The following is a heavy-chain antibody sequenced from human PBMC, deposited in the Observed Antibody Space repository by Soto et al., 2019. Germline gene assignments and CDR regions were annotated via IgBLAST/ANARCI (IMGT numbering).Heavy chain of an antibody. CDR2: IIPIFGTA. V-gene: IGHV1-69*13. J-gene: IGHJ4*02. Sequence: SVKVSCKASGGTFSSYAISWVRQAPGQGLEWMGGIIPIFGTANYAQKFQGRVTITADESTSTAYMELSSLRSEDTAVYYCAGTYSGSYRNFDYWGQGTLVTVSS. CDR1: GGTFSSYA. CDR3: AGTYSGSYRNFDY. D-gene: IGHD1-26*01.